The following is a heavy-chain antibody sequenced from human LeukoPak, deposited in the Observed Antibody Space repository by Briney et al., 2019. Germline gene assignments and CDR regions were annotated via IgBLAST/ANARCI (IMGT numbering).Heavy chain of an antibody. J-gene: IGHJ3*02. CDR2: ISYDGSNK. CDR3: ARGRFGPAADDAFDI. Sequence: GGSLRLSCAASGFTFSSYAMHWVRQAPGKGLEWVAVISYDGSNKYYADSVKGRFTISRDNSKNTLYLQMNSLRAGDTAVYYCARGRFGPAADDAFDIWGQGTMVTVSS. CDR1: GFTFSSYA. D-gene: IGHD2-2*01. V-gene: IGHV3-30*04.